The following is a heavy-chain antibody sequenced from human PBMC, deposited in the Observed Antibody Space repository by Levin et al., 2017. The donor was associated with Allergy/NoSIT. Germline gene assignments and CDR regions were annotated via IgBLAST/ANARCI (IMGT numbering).Heavy chain of an antibody. D-gene: IGHD3-10*01. J-gene: IGHJ5*02. Sequence: QTLSLTCALSGFSLSSSGMCVNWVRQRPGKALEWLALIDWENDKYYSPALRTRPTISKDTSKNQVVLTMTNMDPVDTATYYCARSLYVSRGYQPFDPWGQGTLVTVSS. V-gene: IGHV2-70*20. CDR1: GFSLSSSGMC. CDR2: IDWENDK. CDR3: ARSLYVSRGYQPFDP.